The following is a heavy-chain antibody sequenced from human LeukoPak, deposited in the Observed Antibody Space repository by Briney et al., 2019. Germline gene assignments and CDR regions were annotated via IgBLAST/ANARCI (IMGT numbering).Heavy chain of an antibody. CDR3: ARDMAPYDSSGAFDY. CDR1: GGSISSGGYY. V-gene: IGHV4-31*03. J-gene: IGHJ4*02. Sequence: SETLSLTCTASGGSISSGGYYWSWIRQHPGKGLEWIGYIYYSGSTYYNPSLKSRVTISVDTSKNQFSLKLSSVTAADTAVYYCARDMAPYDSSGAFDYWGQGTLVTVSS. D-gene: IGHD3-22*01. CDR2: IYYSGST.